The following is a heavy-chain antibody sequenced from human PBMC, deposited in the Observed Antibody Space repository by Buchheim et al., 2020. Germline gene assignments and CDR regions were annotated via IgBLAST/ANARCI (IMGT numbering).Heavy chain of an antibody. CDR3: ATSSSGYYYT. D-gene: IGHD3-22*01. V-gene: IGHV3-23*01. Sequence: VQLLESGGGLVQPGESLRLSCAASGFTFSSSAMNWVRQAPGKGLECVSVISGSGTSTSYADPVKGRFTISRDNSKNMLYLQLNSLRAEDTAVYFCATSSSGYYYTWGQGTL. CDR2: ISGSGTST. J-gene: IGHJ5*02. CDR1: GFTFSSSA.